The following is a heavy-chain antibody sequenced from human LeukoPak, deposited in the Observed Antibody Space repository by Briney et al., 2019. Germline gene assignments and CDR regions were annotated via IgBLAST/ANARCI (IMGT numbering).Heavy chain of an antibody. CDR2: IYSGGST. CDR1: GGSFSGYY. J-gene: IGHJ4*02. Sequence: PSETLSLTCAVYGGSFSGYYWSWIRLAPGKGLEWVSVIYSGGSTYYADSVKGRFTISRDNSKNTLYLQMNSLRAEDTAVYYCARTYDSSDYFDYWGQGTLVTVSS. V-gene: IGHV3-53*01. CDR3: ARTYDSSDYFDY. D-gene: IGHD3-22*01.